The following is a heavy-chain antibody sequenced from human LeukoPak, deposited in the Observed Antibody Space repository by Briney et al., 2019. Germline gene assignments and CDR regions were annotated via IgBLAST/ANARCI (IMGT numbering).Heavy chain of an antibody. Sequence: GGSLRLSCAASGFTFSSYAMNWVRQAPGKGLEYVSAISSNGGSTYYASSVKGRSTISRDNSKNTLYLQMGSLRAEDMAVYYCARGGYGASTPYYMDVWGKGTTVTVSS. CDR2: ISSNGGST. CDR3: ARGGYGASTPYYMDV. D-gene: IGHD1-26*01. J-gene: IGHJ6*03. V-gene: IGHV3-64*01. CDR1: GFTFSSYA.